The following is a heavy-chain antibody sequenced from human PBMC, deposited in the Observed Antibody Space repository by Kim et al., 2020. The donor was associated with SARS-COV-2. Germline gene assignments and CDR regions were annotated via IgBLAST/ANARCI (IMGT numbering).Heavy chain of an antibody. J-gene: IGHJ6*02. Sequence: ASVKVSCKASGYTFTSYDINWVRQATGQGLEWMGWMNPNSGNTGYAQKFQGRVTMTRNTSISTAYMELSSLRSEDTAVYYCARTGEGTYYDFWSGYQYYYYYYGMDVWGQGTTVTVSS. CDR3: ARTGEGTYYDFWSGYQYYYYYYGMDV. CDR1: GYTFTSYD. D-gene: IGHD3-3*01. CDR2: MNPNSGNT. V-gene: IGHV1-8*01.